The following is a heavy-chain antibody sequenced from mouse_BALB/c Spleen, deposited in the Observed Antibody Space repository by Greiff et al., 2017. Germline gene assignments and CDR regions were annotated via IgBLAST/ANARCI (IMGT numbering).Heavy chain of an antibody. CDR3: ARGDGSSISWFAY. CDR2: ISSGSSTI. D-gene: IGHD1-1*01. CDR1: GFTFSSFG. Sequence: EVKLVESGGGLVQPGGSRKLSCAASGFTFSSFGMHWVRQAPEKGLEWVAYISSGSSTIYYADTVKGRFTISRDNPKNTLFLQMTSLRSEDTAMYYCARGDGSSISWFAYWGQGTLVTVSA. V-gene: IGHV5-17*02. J-gene: IGHJ3*01.